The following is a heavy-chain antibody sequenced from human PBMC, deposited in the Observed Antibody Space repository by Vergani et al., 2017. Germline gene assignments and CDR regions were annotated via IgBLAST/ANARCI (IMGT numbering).Heavy chain of an antibody. D-gene: IGHD6-13*01. Sequence: QVQLVESGGGVVQPGRSLRLSCAASGFTFSSYAMHWVRQAPGKGLEWVAVISYDGSNKYYADSVKGRFTISRDKSKNTLYLQMNSLRAEDTAVYYCARDYSSSWYGAEYSQHWGQGTLVTVSS. J-gene: IGHJ1*01. CDR3: ARDYSSSWYGAEYSQH. CDR2: ISYDGSNK. V-gene: IGHV3-30-3*01. CDR1: GFTFSSYA.